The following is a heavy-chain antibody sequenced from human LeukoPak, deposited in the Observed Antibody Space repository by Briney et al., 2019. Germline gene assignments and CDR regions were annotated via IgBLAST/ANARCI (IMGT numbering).Heavy chain of an antibody. CDR3: ARLRRNGDSGGFYYYYDS. J-gene: IGHJ4*02. CDR1: GFTFSSYS. Sequence: GGSLRLSCAASGFTFSSYSMNWVRQAPGKGLEWVSSISSSSSYIYYADSVKGRFTISRDNAKNSLYLQMNSLRAEDTGVYYCARLRRNGDSGGFYYYYDSWGQGTLVTVSS. D-gene: IGHD2-21*01. CDR2: ISSSSSYI. V-gene: IGHV3-21*01.